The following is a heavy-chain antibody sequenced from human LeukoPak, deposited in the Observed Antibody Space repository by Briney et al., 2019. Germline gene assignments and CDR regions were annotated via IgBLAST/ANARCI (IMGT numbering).Heavy chain of an antibody. CDR2: TYNTYT. CDR3: ARALAQGGSFDLYYFDS. D-gene: IGHD3-9*01. CDR1: GYSSTTYG. J-gene: IGHJ4*02. Sequence: ASVTVSCKTSGYSSTTYGLSWVRRAPGQGLEWMGWTYNTYTHYAETFRDRLTMTTDTSTSTSYLELRSLRSDDTAVYYCARALAQGGSFDLYYFDSWGQGSLVTVSS. V-gene: IGHV1-18*01.